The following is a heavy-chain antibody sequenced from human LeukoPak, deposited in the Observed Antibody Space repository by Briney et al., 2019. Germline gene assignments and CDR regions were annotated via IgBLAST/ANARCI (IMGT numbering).Heavy chain of an antibody. Sequence: SETLSLTCAVSGGPFSGYFWSWIRQSSGKGLEWIGEIHNSGTTNYNPSLNSRVTISEDTSKNQFYLNLSSVTAADTAVYYCARANILSGYCFDFWGQGALVTVSS. D-gene: IGHD3-9*01. CDR1: GGPFSGYF. V-gene: IGHV4-34*01. J-gene: IGHJ4*02. CDR2: IHNSGTT. CDR3: ARANILSGYCFDF.